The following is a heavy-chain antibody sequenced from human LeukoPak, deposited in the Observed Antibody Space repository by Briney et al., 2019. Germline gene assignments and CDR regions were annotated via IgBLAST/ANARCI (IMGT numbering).Heavy chain of an antibody. Sequence: SETLSLTCAVSGDSSRSVNWWTWVRQAPGKGLEWIGEIYQSGGTNYNTSLKSRVTISIDKSKNQFSLKLSSVTAADTAVYYCASRSIAVAGTNYWGQGTLVTVSS. V-gene: IGHV4-4*02. CDR2: IYQSGGT. CDR1: GDSSRSVNW. D-gene: IGHD6-19*01. J-gene: IGHJ4*02. CDR3: ASRSIAVAGTNY.